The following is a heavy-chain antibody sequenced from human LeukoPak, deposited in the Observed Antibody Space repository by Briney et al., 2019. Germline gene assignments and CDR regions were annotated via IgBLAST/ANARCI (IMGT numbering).Heavy chain of an antibody. V-gene: IGHV4-61*02. CDR2: IYTSGST. CDR1: GGSISSSSYY. J-gene: IGHJ4*02. CDR3: ARESGYSYGRDY. D-gene: IGHD5-18*01. Sequence: SETLSLTCTVSGGSISSSSYYWSWIRQPAGKGLEWIGRIYTSGSTNYNPSLKSRVTILVDTSKNQFSLKLSSVTAADTAVYYCARESGYSYGRDYWGQGTLVTVSS.